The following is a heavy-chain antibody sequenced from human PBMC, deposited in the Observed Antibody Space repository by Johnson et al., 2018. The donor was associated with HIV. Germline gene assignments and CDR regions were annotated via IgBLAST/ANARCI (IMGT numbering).Heavy chain of an antibody. CDR3: STDHPTAPLFVMNAFDI. CDR1: GFTFSSYG. J-gene: IGHJ3*02. D-gene: IGHD3-16*02. Sequence: QVQLVESGGGVVQPGGSLRLSCAASGFTFSSYGMHWVRQAPGKGLEWVAVIWYDGSTKYYADSVKGRFTISRDNSKNSLYLQMNSLKIEDTAVYYCSTDHPTAPLFVMNAFDIWGQGTMVTVSS. V-gene: IGHV3-33*01. CDR2: IWYDGSTK.